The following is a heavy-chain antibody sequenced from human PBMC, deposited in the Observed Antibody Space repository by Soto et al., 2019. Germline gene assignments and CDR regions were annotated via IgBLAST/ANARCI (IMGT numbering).Heavy chain of an antibody. Sequence: GGSLRLSCAASGFTFSSYAMHWVRQAPGKGLEWVAVISYDGSNKYYADSVKGRFTISRDNSKNTLYLQMNSLRAEDTAVYYCARDGNVGPVGIYYFDYWGQGTLVTVSS. J-gene: IGHJ4*02. CDR1: GFTFSSYA. D-gene: IGHD3-3*02. CDR3: ARDGNVGPVGIYYFDY. CDR2: ISYDGSNK. V-gene: IGHV3-30-3*01.